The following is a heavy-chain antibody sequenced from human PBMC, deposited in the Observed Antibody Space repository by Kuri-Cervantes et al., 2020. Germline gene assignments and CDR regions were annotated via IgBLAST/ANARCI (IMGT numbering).Heavy chain of an antibody. CDR2: IYHSGST. D-gene: IGHD6-19*01. J-gene: IGHJ3*02. V-gene: IGHV4-38-2*01. CDR3: ARPMYSSGWYWAFDI. Sequence: SETLSLTCAVSGYSISSGYYWGWIRQPPGKGLEWIGSIYHSGSTYYNPSLKSRVTISVDTSKNQFSLKLSSVTAADTAVYYCARPMYSSGWYWAFDIWGQGAMVTVS. CDR1: GYSISSGYY.